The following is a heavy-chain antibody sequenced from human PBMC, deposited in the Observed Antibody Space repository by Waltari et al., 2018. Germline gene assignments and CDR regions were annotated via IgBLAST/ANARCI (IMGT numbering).Heavy chain of an antibody. CDR1: GDSITSNSFY. V-gene: IGHV4-61*02. J-gene: IGHJ4*02. D-gene: IGHD7-27*01. Sequence: QVQLQESGPGLVKPSQTLSLTCTVSGDSITSNSFYWDWVRQPAGKGLEWIGRFYSSEYSNYHPSRKSRVTISRDTSKKQFFLKLTSVTAADTAFYYCAREVTKVELGRRLPHFFDSWGQGTLVTVSS. CDR2: FYSSEYS. CDR3: AREVTKVELGRRLPHFFDS.